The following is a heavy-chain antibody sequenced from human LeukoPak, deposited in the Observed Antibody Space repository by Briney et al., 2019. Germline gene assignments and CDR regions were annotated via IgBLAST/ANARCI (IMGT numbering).Heavy chain of an antibody. J-gene: IGHJ4*02. Sequence: SVKVSCKASGGTFSSYAISWVRQAPGQGLEWMGGIIPIFGTANYAQKFQGRVTITTDESTSTAYMELSRLRSEDTAVYYCARGIVLRNYYYDSSGQTSLDYWGQGTLVTVSS. CDR1: GGTFSSYA. V-gene: IGHV1-69*05. D-gene: IGHD3-22*01. CDR3: ARGIVLRNYYYDSSGQTSLDY. CDR2: IIPIFGTA.